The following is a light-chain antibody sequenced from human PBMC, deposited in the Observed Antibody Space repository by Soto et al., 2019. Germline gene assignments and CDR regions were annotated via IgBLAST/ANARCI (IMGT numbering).Light chain of an antibody. CDR1: TSNIGTHT. CDR2: SDN. CDR3: ATWDDSLNVA. Sequence: QSVLTQSPSASGTPGQRVSISCSGSTSNIGTHTVNWYQHVPGTAPKLLIYSDNQRPSAVPGRFSGSKSGTSASLAISGLLSDDEADYYCATWDDSLNVAFGGGTQLTVL. J-gene: IGLJ2*01. V-gene: IGLV1-44*01.